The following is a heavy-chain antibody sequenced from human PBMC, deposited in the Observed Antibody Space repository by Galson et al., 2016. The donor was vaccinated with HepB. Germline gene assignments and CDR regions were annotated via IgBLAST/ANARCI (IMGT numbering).Heavy chain of an antibody. CDR1: GFTFSDYH. V-gene: IGHV3-11*06. Sequence: SLRLSCAASGFTFSDYHMSWIRQAPGKGLEWVSHISSSSSYTSYADSVEGRFTISRDNAKNSLYLQMNNLRAEDTAVFYCARDDSSSSYYYYGLDVWGQGTTVTVSS. J-gene: IGHJ6*02. CDR3: ARDDSSSSYYYYGLDV. CDR2: ISSSSSYT. D-gene: IGHD6-6*01.